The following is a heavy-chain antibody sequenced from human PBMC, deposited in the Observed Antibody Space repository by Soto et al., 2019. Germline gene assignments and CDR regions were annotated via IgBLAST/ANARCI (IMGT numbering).Heavy chain of an antibody. V-gene: IGHV4-39*01. CDR1: AGTLSSSCNY. CDR2: VYYSGSP. CDR3: ARSSSRAFRFLEWVDPLDS. D-gene: IGHD3-3*01. Sequence: PSQTLRVPCTVSAGTLSSSCNYWGWIRQPPGKGLEWIGSVYYSGSPTYNPSLRSRVTTSIDTSKTKLSLKLSSVTAADTAVYYCARSSSRAFRFLEWVDPLDSWGLGPLVTVS. J-gene: IGHJ4*02.